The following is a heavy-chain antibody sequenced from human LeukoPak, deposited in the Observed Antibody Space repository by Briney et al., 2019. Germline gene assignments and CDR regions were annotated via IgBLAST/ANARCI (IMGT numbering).Heavy chain of an antibody. CDR3: AKVRNILTGYDAFDI. D-gene: IGHD3-9*01. J-gene: IGHJ3*02. CDR2: ISGSGGST. Sequence: GGSLRLSCAASGFTFSSYAMSWVCQAPGKGLEWVSAISGSGGSTYYADSVKGRFTISRDNSKNTLYLQMNSLRAEDTAVYYCAKVRNILTGYDAFDIWGQGTMVTVSS. V-gene: IGHV3-23*01. CDR1: GFTFSSYA.